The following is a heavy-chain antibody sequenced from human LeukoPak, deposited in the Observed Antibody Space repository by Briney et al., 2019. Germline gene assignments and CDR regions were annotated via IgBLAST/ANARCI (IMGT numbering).Heavy chain of an antibody. V-gene: IGHV1-2*02. Sequence: ASVKVSCKASGYTFTDYYIHWVRQAPGQGLEWMGWINPNSGGTNYAQKFQGRVTMTRDTSISTAYMELSRLLSDDTAVYYCARDASSTSCCDGFDIWGQGTMVTVSS. CDR2: INPNSGGT. J-gene: IGHJ3*02. CDR1: GYTFTDYY. CDR3: ARDASSTSCCDGFDI. D-gene: IGHD2-2*01.